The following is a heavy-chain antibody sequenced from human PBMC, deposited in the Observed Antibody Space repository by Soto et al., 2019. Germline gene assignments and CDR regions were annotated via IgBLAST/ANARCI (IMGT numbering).Heavy chain of an antibody. CDR3: ARELRCSGRYYGMDV. D-gene: IGHD3-10*02. CDR2: IYYSGST. J-gene: IGHJ6*02. V-gene: IGHV4-30-4*01. CDR1: GGSISSGDYY. Sequence: SETLSLTCTVSGGSISSGDYYWSWIRQPPGKGLEWIGYIYYSGSTYYNPSLKSRVTISVDTSKNQFSLKLSSVTAADTAVYYRARELRCSGRYYGMDVWGQGTTVTVSS.